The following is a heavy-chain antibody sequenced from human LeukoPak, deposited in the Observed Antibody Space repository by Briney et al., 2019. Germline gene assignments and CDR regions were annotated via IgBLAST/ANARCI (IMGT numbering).Heavy chain of an antibody. D-gene: IGHD3-16*01. CDR1: GGSISGSDYY. CDR3: ARLFRGVGY. Sequence: SETLYLTCTVSGGSISGSDYYWGWIRQPPGKGLEWIGSTYYSGSTYYNSSLKSRVSISVDTPRNQFSLKLSSVTAADTALYYCARLFRGVGYWGQGTLVTVSS. J-gene: IGHJ4*02. CDR2: TYYSGST. V-gene: IGHV4-39*01.